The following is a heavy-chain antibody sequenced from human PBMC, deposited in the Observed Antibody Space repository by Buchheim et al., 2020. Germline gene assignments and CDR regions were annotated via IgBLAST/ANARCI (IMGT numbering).Heavy chain of an antibody. V-gene: IGHV3-49*04. CDR3: TRDRSGSYFADAFDI. CDR2: SRGKAYGGTT. Sequence: EVQLVESGGGLVQPGRSLRLSCTASGITLGDYPVNWVRQAPGKGLEWVGFSRGKAYGGTTEYAASVKGRFTISRDESKSIAYLQMNSLKTEDTGVYYCTRDRSGSYFADAFDIWGQGI. J-gene: IGHJ3*02. D-gene: IGHD1-26*01. CDR1: GITLGDYP.